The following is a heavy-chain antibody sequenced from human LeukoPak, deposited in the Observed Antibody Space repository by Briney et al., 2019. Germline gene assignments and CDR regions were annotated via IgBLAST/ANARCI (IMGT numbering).Heavy chain of an antibody. J-gene: IGHJ4*02. CDR3: ARDLQSYYDSSGRRFDY. CDR2: IYHSGST. V-gene: IGHV4-4*02. Sequence: PSGTLSLTCAVSGGSISSSNWWSWVRQPPGKGLEWIGEIYHSGSTNYNPSLKSRVTISVDKSKNQFSLKLSSVTAADTAVYYCARDLQSYYDSSGRRFDYWGQGTLVTVSS. CDR1: GGSISSSNW. D-gene: IGHD3-22*01.